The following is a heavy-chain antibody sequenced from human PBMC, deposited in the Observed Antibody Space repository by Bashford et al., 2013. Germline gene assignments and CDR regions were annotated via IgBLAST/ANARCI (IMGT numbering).Heavy chain of an antibody. J-gene: IGHJ3*02. CDR2: IYWDDDK. CDR3: ARRRTPRDNIATFDI. D-gene: IGHD5-12*01. Sequence: WIRQPPGKTLEWLALIYWDDDKRYSPSLKSRLTITKDTSKNQVVLTMTNMDPVDTATYYCARRRTPRDNIATFDIWGQGTMVTVSS. V-gene: IGHV2-5*02.